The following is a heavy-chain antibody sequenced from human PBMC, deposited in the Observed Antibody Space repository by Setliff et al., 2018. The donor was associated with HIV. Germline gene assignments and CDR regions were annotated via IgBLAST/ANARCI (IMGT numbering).Heavy chain of an antibody. CDR3: ASPHGYCPDGSCSLVGAFDF. CDR1: GGTFSSYA. Sequence: RASVKVSCKASGGTFSSYAITWVRQAPGQGPEWMGGIIPIYGTPNYAQRFQGRVTITADESTSTAYMDLSSLTSDDTAVYYCASPHGYCPDGSCSLVGAFDFWGQGTMVTVS. CDR2: IIPIYGTP. D-gene: IGHD2-8*01. J-gene: IGHJ3*01. V-gene: IGHV1-69*13.